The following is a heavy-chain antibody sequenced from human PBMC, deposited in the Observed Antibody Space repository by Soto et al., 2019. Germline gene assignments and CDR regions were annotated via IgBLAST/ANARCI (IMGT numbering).Heavy chain of an antibody. D-gene: IGHD1-26*01. CDR1: GYTFTSYD. V-gene: IGHV1-8*01. J-gene: IGHJ4*02. CDR2: MNPNSGHT. Sequence: QVQLVQSGAEVKKPGASVKVSCKASGYTFTSYDINWVRQANGQGLEWMGWMNPNSGHTGSAQKFQDRVTMTRDTSISTAYMERSSLRSEDTAVYYCAISVRGPDYWGQGTLVTVSS. CDR3: AISVRGPDY.